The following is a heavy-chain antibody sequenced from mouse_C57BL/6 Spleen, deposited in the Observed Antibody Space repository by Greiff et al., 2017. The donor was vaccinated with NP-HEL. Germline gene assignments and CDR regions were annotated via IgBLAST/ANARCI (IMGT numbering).Heavy chain of an antibody. V-gene: IGHV1-50*01. J-gene: IGHJ2*01. Sequence: QVQLQQSGAELVKPGASVKLSCKASGYTFTSYWMQWVKQRPGQGLEWIGEIDPSDSYTNYNQKFKGKATLTVDTSSSTAYMQLSSLTSEDSAGYYCARGSSSLDYWGQGTTLTVSS. CDR3: ARGSSSLDY. CDR2: IDPSDSYT. D-gene: IGHD1-1*01. CDR1: GYTFTSYW.